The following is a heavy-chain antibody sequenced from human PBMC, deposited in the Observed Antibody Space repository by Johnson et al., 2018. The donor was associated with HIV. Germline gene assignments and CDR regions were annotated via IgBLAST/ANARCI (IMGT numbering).Heavy chain of an antibody. CDR1: GFTVSTNY. CDR3: TGGRDLRAFDI. D-gene: IGHD7-27*01. Sequence: VQLVESGGGLVQPGGSLRLSCAASGFTVSTNYMSWVRQAPGKGLEWVSLIYTGGTTEYAASLRGRSTISRDDSKSIAYLQIDSLKADDTAVYYCTGGRDLRAFDIWGQGTMVTVSS. CDR2: IYTGGTT. J-gene: IGHJ3*02. V-gene: IGHV3-66*01.